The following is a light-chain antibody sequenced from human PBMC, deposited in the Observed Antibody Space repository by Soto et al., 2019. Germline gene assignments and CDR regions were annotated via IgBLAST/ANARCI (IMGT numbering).Light chain of an antibody. CDR1: QSISSY. V-gene: IGKV3-11*01. J-gene: IGKJ2*01. CDR2: DTF. Sequence: EIVLTQSPATLSLSPGERATLSCRASQSISSYLAWYQQKPGQAPRLLIYDTFNRAAGTPARFSGSGSGTDFTLTISSIEPEDFAVYYCQQRANWPPYTFGQGTKLEIK. CDR3: QQRANWPPYT.